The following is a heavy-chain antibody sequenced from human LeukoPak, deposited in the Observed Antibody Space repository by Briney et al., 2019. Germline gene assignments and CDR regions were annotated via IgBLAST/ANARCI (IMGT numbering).Heavy chain of an antibody. CDR1: GFTFSDHY. J-gene: IGHJ6*04. Sequence: PGGSLRLSCAASGFTFSDHYMDWVRQAPGKGREWVCRIRNKANSYTTEYAASVKGRFSISRDESENLVYLQMNSLKTEDTAVYYCARGPSISTTHTAYYYGMDVWGKGTTVTVSS. CDR2: IRNKANSYTT. CDR3: ARGPSISTTHTAYYYGMDV. V-gene: IGHV3-72*01. D-gene: IGHD1-1*01.